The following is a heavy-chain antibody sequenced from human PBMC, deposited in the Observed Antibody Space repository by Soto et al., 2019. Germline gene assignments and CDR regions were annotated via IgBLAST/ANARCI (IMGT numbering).Heavy chain of an antibody. D-gene: IGHD1-1*01. CDR1: GYTFTSYY. J-gene: IGHJ4*02. CDR2: INPSGGST. CDR3: SRGYPPRDQLGNLPGAF. Sequence: QVQLVQSGAEVMQPGASVKVSCKASGYTFTSYYIQWVRQAPGQGLVWMGIINPSGGSTNYAQKFQGRGTMTRDTSSSTVYLELRSLRSEDTAIYYCSRGYPPRDQLGNLPGAFWGQGTLVSVSS. V-gene: IGHV1-46*03.